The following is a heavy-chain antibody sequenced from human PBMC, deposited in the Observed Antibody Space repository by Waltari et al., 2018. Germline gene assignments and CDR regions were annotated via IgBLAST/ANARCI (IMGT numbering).Heavy chain of an antibody. J-gene: IGHJ4*02. Sequence: QLQLVQSGAAVKNPGASVPVSCKASGSTFTGYYMPWMRQAPGQGLEWMGWINPNSGGTNYAQKFQGRVTMTRDTSISTAYMELSRLRSDDTAVYYCARSHSGYDEDYFDYWGQGTLVTVSS. CDR1: GSTFTGYY. V-gene: IGHV1-2*02. CDR2: INPNSGGT. CDR3: ARSHSGYDEDYFDY. D-gene: IGHD5-12*01.